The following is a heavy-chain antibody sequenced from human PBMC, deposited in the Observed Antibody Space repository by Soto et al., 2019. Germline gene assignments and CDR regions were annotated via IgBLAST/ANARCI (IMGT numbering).Heavy chain of an antibody. CDR3: ARDWSP. Sequence: QVQLVQSGAEVKKPGSSVKVSCKASGGTFSTYTISWVRQAPGQGLEWMGRIIPMLGIANYAQNFQGRVTITADKSTNTAYMELSILRSEDTAVYYCARDWSPWGQGTLVTVSS. J-gene: IGHJ4*02. CDR1: GGTFSTYT. V-gene: IGHV1-69*08. CDR2: IIPMLGIA.